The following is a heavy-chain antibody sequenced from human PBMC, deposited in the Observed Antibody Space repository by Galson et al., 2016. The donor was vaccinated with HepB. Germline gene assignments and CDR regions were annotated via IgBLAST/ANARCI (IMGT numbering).Heavy chain of an antibody. CDR2: ISYDGSSE. CDR1: DFTFSSYG. Sequence: SLRLSCAASDFTFSSYGMHWVRQAPGKGLEWVSIISYDGSSECYADSVKGRFTISRDNAKNSLYLQMSSLRAEDTAVYYCATSNYCSKRCAAFDPWGQGTLVTVSS. J-gene: IGHJ5*02. D-gene: IGHD2-2*01. CDR3: ATSNYCSKRCAAFDP. V-gene: IGHV3-30*04.